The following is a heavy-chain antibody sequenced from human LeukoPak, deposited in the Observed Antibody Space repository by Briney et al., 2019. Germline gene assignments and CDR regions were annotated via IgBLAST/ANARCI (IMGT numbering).Heavy chain of an antibody. J-gene: IGHJ3*02. CDR1: GGSMNSITYY. CDR2: INDSGRT. V-gene: IGHV4-39*01. Sequence: SETLSLTCTVSGGSMNSITYYWAWIRQPPEKGLEWIGEINDSGRTNYNPSLESRITISVDMSKNQFSLKLNSVTAADTAVYFCARHRRGVSRAFEIWGQGTMVTVSS. CDR3: ARHRRGVSRAFEI.